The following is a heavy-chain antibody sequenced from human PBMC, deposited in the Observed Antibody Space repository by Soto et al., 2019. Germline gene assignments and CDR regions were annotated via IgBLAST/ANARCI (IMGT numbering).Heavy chain of an antibody. CDR1: GFTFSSYS. CDR3: ARRIAVAGNLDY. D-gene: IGHD6-19*01. J-gene: IGHJ4*02. CDR2: ISSSSSYI. Sequence: EVQLVESGGGLVKPGGSLRLSCAASGFTFSSYSMNWVRQPPGKGLEWVSSISSSSSYIYYADSVKGRFTISRDNAKNSLYLQMNSLRAEDTAVYYCARRIAVAGNLDYWGQGTLVTVSS. V-gene: IGHV3-21*01.